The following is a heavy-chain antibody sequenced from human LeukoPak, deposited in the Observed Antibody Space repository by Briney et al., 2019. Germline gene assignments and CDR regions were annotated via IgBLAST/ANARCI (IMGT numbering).Heavy chain of an antibody. D-gene: IGHD5-18*01. Sequence: PGGSLRLSCAASGFTVSSNYMSWVRQAPGKGLEWVSVIYSADSTYYADSVKGRFTISRDTSKNTLYLQMNSLRAEDTAVYYCAKDPRDHSYGWSWRYFDYWGQGTLVTVSS. CDR3: AKDPRDHSYGWSWRYFDY. CDR1: GFTVSSNY. CDR2: IYSADST. V-gene: IGHV3-66*01. J-gene: IGHJ4*02.